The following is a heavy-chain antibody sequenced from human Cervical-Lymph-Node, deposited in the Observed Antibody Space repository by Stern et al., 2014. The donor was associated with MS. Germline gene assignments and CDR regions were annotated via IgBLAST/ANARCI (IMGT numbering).Heavy chain of an antibody. D-gene: IGHD2-15*01. CDR3: ARTVCSGGSCYTVPFDH. J-gene: IGHJ4*02. CDR2: IYPDDSDT. V-gene: IGHV5-51*01. Sequence: VQLVQSGAEVKKPGESLKISCKGSGYSFSSHWIGWVRQMPGKGLEWMGIIYPDDSDTRYSPSFKGQVTISADKSISTAFLQWSSLKASDSAMYYCARTVCSGGSCYTVPFDHWGQGTLVTVSS. CDR1: GYSFSSHW.